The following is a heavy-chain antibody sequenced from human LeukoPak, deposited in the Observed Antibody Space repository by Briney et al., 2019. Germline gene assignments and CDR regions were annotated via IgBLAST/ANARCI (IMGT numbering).Heavy chain of an antibody. V-gene: IGHV3-21*01. J-gene: IGHJ4*02. CDR3: ATIAAQRDGYNLGYFDY. CDR1: GFTFSSYS. Sequence: GGSLRLSCAASGFTFSSYSMNWVRQAPGKGLEWVSSISSSSSYIYYADSVKGRFTISRDNAKNSLYLQMNSLRAEDTAVYYCATIAAQRDGYNLGYFDYWGQGTLVTVSS. D-gene: IGHD5-24*01. CDR2: ISSSSSYI.